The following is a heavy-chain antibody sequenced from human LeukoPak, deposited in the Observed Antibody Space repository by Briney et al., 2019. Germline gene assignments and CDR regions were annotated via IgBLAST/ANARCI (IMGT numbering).Heavy chain of an antibody. D-gene: IGHD3-22*01. CDR1: GFTFSSYA. J-gene: IGHJ4*02. CDR3: AKPLVSDYYDSSGYWGY. CDR2: IIGSGDST. V-gene: IGHV3-23*01. Sequence: PGGSLRLSCAASGFTFSSYAMSWVRQAQGKGRKWSSPIIGSGDSTYYSDSVKGRFTISRDNSKNKMYVQMNSLRAEDTAVYYCAKPLVSDYYDSSGYWGYWGQGTLVTVSS.